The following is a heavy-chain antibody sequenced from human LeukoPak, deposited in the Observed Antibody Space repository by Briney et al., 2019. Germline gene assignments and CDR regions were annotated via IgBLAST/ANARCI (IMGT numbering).Heavy chain of an antibody. CDR2: IYPGDSDT. CDR1: GYSFTSYW. J-gene: IGHJ6*03. Sequence: GESLKISCKGSGYSFTSYWIGWVRQMPGKGLEWMGIIYPGDSDTRYSPSFQGQVTISADKSISTAYLQWSSLKASDTAMYYGARLYSDYYYYYYMDVWGKGTTVTVSS. D-gene: IGHD2-21*01. V-gene: IGHV5-51*01. CDR3: ARLYSDYYYYYYMDV.